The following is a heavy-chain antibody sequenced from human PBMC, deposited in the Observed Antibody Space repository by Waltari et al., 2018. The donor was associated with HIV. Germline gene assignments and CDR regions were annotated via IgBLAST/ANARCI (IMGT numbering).Heavy chain of an antibody. V-gene: IGHV1-2*02. CDR1: EYIFTVDY. D-gene: IGHD4-17*01. CDR2: IDPRTTAT. CDR3: AKAVYGDHIDD. Sequence: QVHLVQSGAEVKKAGASVKVSCQASEYIFTVDYIHWVRQAPGQGLEWLGWIDPRTTATNYVQKFRGRVTMSRDTSTSTVHMELYSLRPDDTAVYYCAKAVYGDHIDDSGQGTLVTVSS. J-gene: IGHJ4*02.